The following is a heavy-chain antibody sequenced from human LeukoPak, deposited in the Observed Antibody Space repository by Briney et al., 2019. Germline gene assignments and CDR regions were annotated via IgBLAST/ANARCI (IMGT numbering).Heavy chain of an antibody. CDR2: ITSNGGTT. CDR1: GFTFNNYA. J-gene: IGHJ4*02. V-gene: IGHV3-64D*06. Sequence: GGSLRLSCSASGFTFNNYAMHWVRQAPGKGLEYVSAITSNGGTTYYGDSVKGRFIISRDNSKNTVYLQMSSLRPEDTAVYYCVKDLTGSGDYWGQGTLVTVSS. D-gene: IGHD3-10*01. CDR3: VKDLTGSGDY.